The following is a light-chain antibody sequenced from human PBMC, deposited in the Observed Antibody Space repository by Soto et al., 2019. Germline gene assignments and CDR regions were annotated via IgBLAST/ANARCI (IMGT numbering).Light chain of an antibody. J-gene: IGKJ1*01. CDR2: GAS. Sequence: EVVLTQSPGTLSLSPVERSTLSCMASQSVSSNYLAWYQQKPGQAPRLLIYGASSRATGIPDRFSGSGSGTDFTLTISRLEPEDFAVYYCQKFVRSLWTCGQGTKGDIK. CDR3: QKFVRSLWT. V-gene: IGKV3-20*01. CDR1: QSVSSNY.